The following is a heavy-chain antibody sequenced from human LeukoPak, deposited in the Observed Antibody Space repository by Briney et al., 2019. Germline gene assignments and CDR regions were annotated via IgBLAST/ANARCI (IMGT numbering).Heavy chain of an antibody. J-gene: IGHJ4*02. D-gene: IGHD3-16*02. CDR3: ATGVCVWGSYRWCVGYEGYFDY. CDR1: GYTLTELS. CDR2: FDPEDGET. Sequence: GASVKVSCKVSGYTLTELSMHWVRQAPGKGLEWMGGFDPEDGETIYAQRFQGRVTMTEDTSTDTAYMEPSSLGSEDTAVYYCATGVCVWGSYRWCVGYEGYFDYWGQGTLVTVSS. V-gene: IGHV1-24*01.